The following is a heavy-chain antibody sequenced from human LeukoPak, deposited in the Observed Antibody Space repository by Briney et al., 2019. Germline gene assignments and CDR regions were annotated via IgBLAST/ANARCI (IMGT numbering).Heavy chain of an antibody. Sequence: ASVKLSCKASGYTFTGYYMHWVRQAPGQGLEWMGWINPNSGGTNYAQKFQGRVTMTRDTSISTAYMELSRLRSDDTAVYYCARVYFDWSEYFQHWGQGTLLTVFS. CDR3: ARVYFDWSEYFQH. V-gene: IGHV1-2*02. CDR2: INPNSGGT. D-gene: IGHD3-9*01. CDR1: GYTFTGYY. J-gene: IGHJ1*01.